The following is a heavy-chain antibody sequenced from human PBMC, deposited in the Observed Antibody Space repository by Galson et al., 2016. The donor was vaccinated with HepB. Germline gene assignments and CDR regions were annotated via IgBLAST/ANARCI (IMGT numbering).Heavy chain of an antibody. CDR3: ATEGGTSGRAGYFDS. CDR1: TVPLSNYI. CDR2: IALDVRRK. Sequence: SLRLSCATSTVPLSNYIIHWVRQAPGKGLEWVSTIALDVRRKYYAEILKGRFTISRDDSDNTVYLEMNTVKSEDTALYYCATEGGTSGRAGYFDSWGQGTLVTVSS. V-gene: IGHV3-30*04. D-gene: IGHD6-25*01. J-gene: IGHJ4*02.